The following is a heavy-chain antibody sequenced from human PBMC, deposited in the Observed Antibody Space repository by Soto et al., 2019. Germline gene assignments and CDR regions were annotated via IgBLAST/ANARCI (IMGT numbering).Heavy chain of an antibody. D-gene: IGHD2-21*02. CDR2: ISYDGSNK. CDR1: GFTFSSYG. V-gene: IGHV3-30*18. Sequence: PGGSLRLSCAASGFTFSSYGMHWVRQAPGKGLEWVAVISYDGSNKYYADSVKGRFTISRDNSKNTLYLQMNSLRAEDTAVYYCAKAEGCGGDCYSGLYWGQGTLVTVSS. CDR3: AKAEGCGGDCYSGLY. J-gene: IGHJ4*02.